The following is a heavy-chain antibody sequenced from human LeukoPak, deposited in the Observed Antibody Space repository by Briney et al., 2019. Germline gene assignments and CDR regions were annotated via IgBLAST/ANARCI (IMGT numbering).Heavy chain of an antibody. CDR3: ASGDNDPLFDY. V-gene: IGHV4-31*03. Sequence: SSQTLSLTCTVSGGSISSGGYYWSWIRQHPGKGLEWIGSIYYSGSTNYNPSLQGRVTISLDTSRNQFSLKLSSVTAADTAVYYCASGDNDPLFDYWGQGTLVTVSS. J-gene: IGHJ4*02. D-gene: IGHD1-1*01. CDR2: IYYSGST. CDR1: GGSISSGGYY.